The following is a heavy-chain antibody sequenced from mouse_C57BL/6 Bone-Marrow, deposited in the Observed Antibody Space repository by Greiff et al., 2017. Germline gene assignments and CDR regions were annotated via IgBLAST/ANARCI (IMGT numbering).Heavy chain of an antibody. V-gene: IGHV1-54*01. CDR2: INPGSGGT. CDR3: ARRHYEYDWFGY. J-gene: IGHJ3*01. D-gene: IGHD2-4*01. Sequence: QVQLQQSGAELVRPGTSVKVSCTASGYAFTNYLIEWVKQRPGQGLEWIGVINPGSGGTNYNEKFKGKATMTADKSSSTAYMQLSSLKSEDSAVYFCARRHYEYDWFGYWGQGTLVTVAA. CDR1: GYAFTNYL.